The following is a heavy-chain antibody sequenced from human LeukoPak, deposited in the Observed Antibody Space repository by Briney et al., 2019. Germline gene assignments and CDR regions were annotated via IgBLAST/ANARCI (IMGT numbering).Heavy chain of an antibody. V-gene: IGHV3-30*03. J-gene: IGHJ4*02. Sequence: GKSLRLSCAASGFTFSNFDMHWVRQAPGKGLEWVAVISYDGSYKYYSDSVKGRFTIARDNSKNMLYLQMNSLRPEDTAVYYCARGGAPDFDYWGQGTLVTVSS. D-gene: IGHD4/OR15-4a*01. CDR1: GFTFSNFD. CDR2: ISYDGSYK. CDR3: ARGGAPDFDY.